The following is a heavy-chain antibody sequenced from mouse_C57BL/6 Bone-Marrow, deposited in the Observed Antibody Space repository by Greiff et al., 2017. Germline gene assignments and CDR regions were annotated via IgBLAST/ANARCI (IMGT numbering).Heavy chain of an antibody. J-gene: IGHJ1*03. CDR3: ARPYYSNYWYFAF. CDR2: IYPGSGST. D-gene: IGHD2-5*01. CDR1: GFTFTSYL. Sequence: QVQLLQPGAELVKPGASVKLSCQASGFTFTSYLITWVKQRPGQGLEWIGDIYPGSGSTNYNEKFKSKATLTVDTSSSTAYMQLSSLTSEDSAVFYCARPYYSNYWYFAFWGTGTTVTVSS. V-gene: IGHV1-55*01.